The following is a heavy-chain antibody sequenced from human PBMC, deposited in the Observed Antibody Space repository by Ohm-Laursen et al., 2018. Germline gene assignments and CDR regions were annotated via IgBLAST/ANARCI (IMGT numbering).Heavy chain of an antibody. V-gene: IGHV4-59*12. D-gene: IGHD7-27*01. J-gene: IGHJ4*02. Sequence: SETLSLTCTVSGDALSGDYWTWIRQFPGRGLEWIGYIHYDARTVYNPSLRSRVTISIDTSKNQFSLKLSSVTAADTAVYYCARNLTGDRKGSNYWGQGTLVTVSS. CDR2: IHYDART. CDR3: ARNLTGDRKGSNY. CDR1: GDALSGDY.